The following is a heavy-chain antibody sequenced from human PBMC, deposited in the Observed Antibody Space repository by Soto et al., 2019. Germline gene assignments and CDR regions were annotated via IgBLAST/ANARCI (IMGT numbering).Heavy chain of an antibody. CDR3: ARARSAPPFDL. CDR1: GGSISSGDYY. J-gene: IGHJ2*01. V-gene: IGHV4-30-4*01. Sequence: QVQLQESGPGLVKPSQTLSLTCTVSGGSISSGDYYWSWIRQPPGKGLGWIGYIYYSGTTYYNPSLTRPLTISVDTSKTQFSLKLSSVTAADTAVYCCARARSAPPFDLWGRGTLVTVSS. D-gene: IGHD3-3*01. CDR2: IYYSGTT.